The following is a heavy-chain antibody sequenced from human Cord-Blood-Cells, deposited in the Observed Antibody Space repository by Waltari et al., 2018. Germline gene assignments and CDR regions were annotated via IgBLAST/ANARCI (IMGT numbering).Heavy chain of an antibody. J-gene: IGHJ3*02. CDR2: INPNSGGT. V-gene: IGHV1-2*04. D-gene: IGHD6-6*01. Sequence: QVQLVQSGAAVKKPGASVKVSCKASGYTLPGYHMPWVRTPPGQGLAWMGWINPNSGGTNYAQKFQGWVTMTRDTSISTAYMELSRLRSDDTAVYYCARGRSIAARADAFDIWGQGTMVTVSS. CDR1: GYTLPGYH. CDR3: ARGRSIAARADAFDI.